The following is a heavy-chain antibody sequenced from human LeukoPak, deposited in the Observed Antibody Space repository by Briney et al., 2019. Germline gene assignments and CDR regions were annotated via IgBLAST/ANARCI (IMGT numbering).Heavy chain of an antibody. CDR3: ATGVAAAGNYYYGMDV. CDR2: IWYDGSNK. Sequence: GRSLRLSCAASGFTFSSHGMHWVRQAPGKGLEWVAVIWYDGSNKYYADSVKGRFTISRDNSKNTLYLQMNSLRAEDTAVYYCATGVAAAGNYYYGMDVWGQGTTVTVSS. J-gene: IGHJ6*02. D-gene: IGHD6-13*01. CDR1: GFTFSSHG. V-gene: IGHV3-33*01.